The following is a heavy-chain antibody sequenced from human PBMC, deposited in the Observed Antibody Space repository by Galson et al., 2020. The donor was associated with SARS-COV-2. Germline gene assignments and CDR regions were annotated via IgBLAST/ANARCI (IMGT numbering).Heavy chain of an antibody. CDR2: IFSNDEK. V-gene: IGHV2-26*01. D-gene: IGHD3-10*01. J-gene: IGHJ3*02. CDR3: ARVYGSGSYYKGDAFDI. Sequence: SGPTLVKPTETLTLTCTVSGFSPSNARMGVSWIRQPPGKALEWLAHIFSNDEKSYSTSLKSRLTISKDTSKSQVVLTMTNMDPVDTATYYCARVYGSGSYYKGDAFDIWGQGTMVTVSS. CDR1: GFSPSNARMG.